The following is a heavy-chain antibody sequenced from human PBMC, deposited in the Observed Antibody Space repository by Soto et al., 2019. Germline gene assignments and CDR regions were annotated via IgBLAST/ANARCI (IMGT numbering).Heavy chain of an antibody. CDR2: IYYSGST. J-gene: IGHJ4*02. Sequence: SETLSLTCTVSGGSISSYYWSWIRQPPGKGLEWIGYIYYSGSTNYNPSLKSRVTISVDTSKNQFSLKLGTVTAADTAVYYCAGHAHTVVAATPYYFDYWGQGTLVTVSS. D-gene: IGHD2-15*01. V-gene: IGHV4-59*08. CDR3: AGHAHTVVAATPYYFDY. CDR1: GGSISSYY.